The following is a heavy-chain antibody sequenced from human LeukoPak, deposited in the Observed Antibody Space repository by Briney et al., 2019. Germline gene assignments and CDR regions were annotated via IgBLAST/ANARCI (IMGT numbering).Heavy chain of an antibody. CDR3: ARGGPVTTPFDY. J-gene: IGHJ4*02. CDR1: GFTFSSYS. Sequence: GGSLRLSCAASGFTFSSYSMNWVRQAPGKGLEWVSSISSSSSYIYYADSVKGRFTISRDNAKNSLYLQMNSLRAEDTAVYYCARGGPVTTPFDYWGQGTLVTVSS. CDR2: ISSSSSYI. D-gene: IGHD4-17*01. V-gene: IGHV3-21*01.